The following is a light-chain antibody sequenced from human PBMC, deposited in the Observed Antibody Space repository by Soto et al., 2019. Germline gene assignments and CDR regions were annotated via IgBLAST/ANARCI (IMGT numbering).Light chain of an antibody. CDR3: QQYGSSPQT. Sequence: IVLTHSPASRSLSPGERTTHPCRASQSVSSHLAWFQQRPGQAPRLFIYDASSRATGIPDRFSGSGSGTDFTLTISRLEPEDFAVYYCQQYGSSPQTFGQGTNVDIK. J-gene: IGKJ1*01. CDR1: QSVSSH. CDR2: DAS. V-gene: IGKV3-20*01.